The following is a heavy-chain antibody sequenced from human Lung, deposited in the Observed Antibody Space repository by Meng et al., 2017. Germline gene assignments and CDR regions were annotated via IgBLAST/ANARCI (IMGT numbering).Heavy chain of an antibody. Sequence: VQLQQWGEGLLKPWGTLSLTCVVSGGSFSYYYWSWIRQPPGKGLEWIGEINHSGSTNYNPSLESRATISVDTSQNNLSLKLSSVTAADSAVYYCARGPTTMAHDFDYWGQGTLVTVSS. J-gene: IGHJ4*02. CDR1: GGSFSYYY. V-gene: IGHV4-34*01. D-gene: IGHD4-11*01. CDR3: ARGPTTMAHDFDY. CDR2: INHSGST.